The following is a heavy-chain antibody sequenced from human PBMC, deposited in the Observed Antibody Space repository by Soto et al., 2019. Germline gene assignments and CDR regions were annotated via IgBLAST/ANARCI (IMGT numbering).Heavy chain of an antibody. D-gene: IGHD6-13*01. J-gene: IGHJ1*01. CDR2: ISGSGGST. CDR3: AKEGAAAGRRGWAEYFQH. CDR1: GFTFSSYA. V-gene: IGHV3-23*01. Sequence: EVQLLESGGGLVQPGGSLRLSCAASGFTFSSYAMSWVRQAPGKGLEWVSAISGSGGSTYYADSVKGRFTISRDNSKNTLYLQVNSLRAEDTAVYYCAKEGAAAGRRGWAEYFQHWGQGTLVTVSS.